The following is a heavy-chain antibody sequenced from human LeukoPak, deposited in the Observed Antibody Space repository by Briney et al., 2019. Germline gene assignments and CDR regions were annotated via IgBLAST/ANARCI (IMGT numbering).Heavy chain of an antibody. V-gene: IGHV4-59*01. D-gene: IGHD5-12*01. J-gene: IGHJ4*02. CDR2: THYSGST. CDR3: ARGQRGFPF. CDR1: GGSISPYY. Sequence: SETLSLTCTVSGGSISPYYWTWVRQPPGKGLEWIGNTHYSGSTDSNPSLKSRVTFSVDTSKNQFSLEMSSVTTADSAMYYCARGQRGFPFWGQGTLVTVSS.